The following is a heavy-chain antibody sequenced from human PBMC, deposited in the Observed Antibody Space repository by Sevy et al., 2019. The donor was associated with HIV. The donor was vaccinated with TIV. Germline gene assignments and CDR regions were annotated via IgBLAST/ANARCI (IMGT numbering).Heavy chain of an antibody. CDR1: GFTFSSYG. J-gene: IGHJ4*02. CDR3: AKDFAAGRAGRFGELLYLNY. CDR2: ISYDGSNK. V-gene: IGHV3-30*18. Sequence: GGSLRLSCEASGFTFSSYGMHWVRQAPGKGLEWVAVISYDGSNKYYADSVKGRFTSSRDNSKNTLYLQMNSLRAEDTAVYYCAKDFAAGRAGRFGELLYLNYWGQGTLVTVSS. D-gene: IGHD3-10*01.